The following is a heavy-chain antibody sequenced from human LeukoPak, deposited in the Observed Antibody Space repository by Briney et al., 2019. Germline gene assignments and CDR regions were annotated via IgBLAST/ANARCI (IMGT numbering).Heavy chain of an antibody. CDR2: INANSGVT. V-gene: IGHV1-2*06. D-gene: IGHD1-26*01. Sequence: GGSVKVSCKTSGYTFADYFIHWVRQAPGQGLEWMGRINANSGVTEYQQKFQGRVTMTRDTSVSTAYVEVNWLISDDTAIYYCSRDVSSTPNWEFDYWGQGTLVTVSS. J-gene: IGHJ4*02. CDR3: SRDVSSTPNWEFDY. CDR1: GYTFADYF.